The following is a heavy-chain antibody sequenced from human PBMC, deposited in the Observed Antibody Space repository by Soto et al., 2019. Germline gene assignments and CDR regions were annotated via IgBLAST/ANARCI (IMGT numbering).Heavy chain of an antibody. J-gene: IGHJ6*02. CDR1: GYSFTKYW. Sequence: GESLKISCKGSGYSFTKYWIGWVRQMPGKGLEWMAIIYPDESDTRYSSSFQGQVTISADKSISTAYLQWSSLKASDTAMYYCAGGGVRGVITRTRDYYGMDVWGQGTTVTVSS. CDR2: IYPDESDT. D-gene: IGHD3-10*01. CDR3: AGGGVRGVITRTRDYYGMDV. V-gene: IGHV5-51*01.